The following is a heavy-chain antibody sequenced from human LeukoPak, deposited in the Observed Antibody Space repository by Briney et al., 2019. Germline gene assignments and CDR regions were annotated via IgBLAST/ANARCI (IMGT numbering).Heavy chain of an antibody. V-gene: IGHV1-18*01. Sequence: ASVKVSRKASGGTFRNYIFSWVRQAPGQGLEWMGWISTYNDKTNYAQKLQGRVSMTTDTSTGTAYMELRSLRSDDTAVYYCARDDVGRNGYLDNDAFDIWGQGTMVTVSS. CDR2: ISTYNDKT. CDR3: ARDDVGRNGYLDNDAFDI. J-gene: IGHJ3*02. D-gene: IGHD3-22*01. CDR1: GGTFRNYI.